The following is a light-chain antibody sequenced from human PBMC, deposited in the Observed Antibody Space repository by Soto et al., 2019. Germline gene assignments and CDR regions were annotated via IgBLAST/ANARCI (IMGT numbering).Light chain of an antibody. CDR3: QKYDNHPIT. Sequence: IQMTQSPSSLSASVGDRVTITCQARQDISKYLNCYQQKPGKAPKLLIYDASSLETVVPSRFSGSGSATDFTLTINSLQPEDFATYYCQKYDNHPITLGQGTRLEI. V-gene: IGKV1-33*01. CDR1: QDISKY. CDR2: DAS. J-gene: IGKJ5*01.